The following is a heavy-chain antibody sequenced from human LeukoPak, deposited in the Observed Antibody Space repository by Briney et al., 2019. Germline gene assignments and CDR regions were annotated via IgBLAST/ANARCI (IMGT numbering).Heavy chain of an antibody. CDR3: ARGLRPMRYFEY. J-gene: IGHJ4*02. CDR2: ILPSDSDT. V-gene: IGHV5-51*01. CDR1: GYSFTSYW. Sequence: GESLKISCQGSGYSFTSYWIGWVRQMPGKGLEWMGIILPSDSDTRYSPSFQGRATISADKSISTAYLQWSSLKASDTAMHFCARGLRPMRYFEYWGQGTLVTVSS. D-gene: IGHD3-3*01.